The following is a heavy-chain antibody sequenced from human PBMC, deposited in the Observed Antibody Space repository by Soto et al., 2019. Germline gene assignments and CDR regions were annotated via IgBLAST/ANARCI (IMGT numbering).Heavy chain of an antibody. CDR3: ARQDATMGYYAFWSGFPVAH. CDR2: IYYAGDT. J-gene: IGHJ4*02. CDR1: GGSSSSSSYY. V-gene: IGHV4-39*01. D-gene: IGHD3-3*01. Sequence: SETLSLTCTVSGGSSSSSSYYWGWIRQSPGKGLEWIGSIYYAGDTQYNPSLKSRVTLSVDRSNNQFSLKVTSVTAADTAVYYCARQDATMGYYAFWSGFPVAHWGQGTLVTVSS.